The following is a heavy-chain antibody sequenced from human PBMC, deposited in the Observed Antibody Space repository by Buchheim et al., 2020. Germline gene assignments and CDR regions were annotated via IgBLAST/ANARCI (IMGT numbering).Heavy chain of an antibody. D-gene: IGHD6-6*01. J-gene: IGHJ5*02. CDR3: ARGPRSITWFDP. CDR1: GGSVSSGNYY. Sequence: QVQLQESGPGLAKPSETLSLTCTVSGGSVSSGNYYWSWIRQPPGKGLEWIGSIYYSGNTNYKPSLKSRVTISVDTSKKQFSLKLISLTAADTAVYYCARGPRSITWFDPWGQGTL. CDR2: IYYSGNT. V-gene: IGHV4-61*01.